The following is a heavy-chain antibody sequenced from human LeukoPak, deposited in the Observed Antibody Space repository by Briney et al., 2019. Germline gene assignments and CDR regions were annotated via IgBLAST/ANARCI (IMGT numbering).Heavy chain of an antibody. CDR3: VRESRPGGAMGLYHNLDY. CDR1: GFTFSSYA. J-gene: IGHJ4*02. V-gene: IGHV3-7*01. Sequence: GRSLRLSCAASGFTFSSYAMHWVRQTPGKGLEWVANIKEDGTEKNLVDSVKGRFTISRDNTKNLLFLEMNNLRGDDTAIYYCVRESRPGGAMGLYHNLDYWGQGTLVVVSS. CDR2: IKEDGTEK. D-gene: IGHD1-1*01.